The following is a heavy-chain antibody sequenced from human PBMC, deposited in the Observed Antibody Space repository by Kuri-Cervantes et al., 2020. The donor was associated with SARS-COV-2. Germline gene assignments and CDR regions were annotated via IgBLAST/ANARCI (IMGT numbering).Heavy chain of an antibody. J-gene: IGHJ2*01. CDR3: VRDPGITIFGVPSSFDL. D-gene: IGHD3-3*01. Sequence: ASVKVSCKASGYTFTSYGISWVRQAPGQGLEWMGWISAYNGNTNYAQKLQGRVTMTTDTSTSTAYMELRSLRSDDTAVYYCVRDPGITIFGVPSSFDLWGRGTLVTVSS. CDR2: ISAYNGNT. V-gene: IGHV1-18*01. CDR1: GYTFTSYG.